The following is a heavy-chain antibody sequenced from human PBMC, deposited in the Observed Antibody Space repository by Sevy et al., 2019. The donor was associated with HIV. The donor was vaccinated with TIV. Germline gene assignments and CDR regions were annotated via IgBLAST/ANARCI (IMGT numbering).Heavy chain of an antibody. D-gene: IGHD5-12*01. CDR3: ARGKHVSGYYGSFDY. CDR2: IYIGGTT. Sequence: GGSLRLSCAASGFTFSDYNMNWVRQAPGKGLEWVSVIYIGGTTYYADSVKGRFTISRDNSKNTLYLQMNSLRAEDTAVYYCARGKHVSGYYGSFDYWGQGTLVTVSS. V-gene: IGHV3-53*01. CDR1: GFTFSDYN. J-gene: IGHJ4*02.